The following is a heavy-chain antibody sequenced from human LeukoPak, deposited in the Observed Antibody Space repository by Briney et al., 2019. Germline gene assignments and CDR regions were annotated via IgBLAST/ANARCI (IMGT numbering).Heavy chain of an antibody. D-gene: IGHD1-14*01. CDR3: TRYNNDHFDY. V-gene: IGHV3-33*01. CDR1: GFTFGGYG. J-gene: IGHJ4*02. Sequence: RSLRLSCAGSGFTFGGYGMHWFRQTPGKGLEWVAVIAYDGSRAFYADSVKGRFTISRDNSKNTMSVQMDDLRAEDTAVYYCTRYNNDHFDYWGQGTLVTVSS. CDR2: IAYDGSRA.